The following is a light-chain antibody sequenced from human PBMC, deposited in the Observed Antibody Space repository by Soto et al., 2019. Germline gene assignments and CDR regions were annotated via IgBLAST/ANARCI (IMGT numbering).Light chain of an antibody. V-gene: IGKV3-15*01. CDR2: GAS. CDR1: QSVSNN. CDR3: LQYDDWHRT. J-gene: IGKJ1*01. Sequence: EIVMTQSPAILSVSPGDRATLSCGAGQSVSNNLAWYQQKPGQTPRLVIYGASNRATGVPARFSGSGSGTDFTLTISSLQSEDFAVYYCLQYDDWHRTFGQGTKVEIK.